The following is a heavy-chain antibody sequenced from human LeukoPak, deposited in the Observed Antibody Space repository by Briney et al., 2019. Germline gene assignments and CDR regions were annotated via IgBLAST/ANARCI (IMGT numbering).Heavy chain of an antibody. V-gene: IGHV3-20*04. Sequence: GGSLRLSXAASGFTFDDYGMSWVRQAPGKGLEWVSGINWNGGSTCYADSMKGRFTISRDNAKNSLYLQMNSLRAEDTALYYCARVQTYYDFWSGYYRAWYFDLWGRGTLVTVSS. J-gene: IGHJ2*01. CDR1: GFTFDDYG. CDR3: ARVQTYYDFWSGYYRAWYFDL. CDR2: INWNGGST. D-gene: IGHD3-3*01.